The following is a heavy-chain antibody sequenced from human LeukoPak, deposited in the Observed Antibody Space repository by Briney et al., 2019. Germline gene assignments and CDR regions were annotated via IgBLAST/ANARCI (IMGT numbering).Heavy chain of an antibody. D-gene: IGHD1-26*01. J-gene: IGHJ4*02. CDR2: IYYSGST. V-gene: IGHV4-59*08. Sequence: SETLSLTCTVSGGPISSYYWSWIRQPPGKGLEWIGYIYYSGSTNYNPSLKSRVTISVDTSKNQFSLKLSSVTAADTAVYYCARLGGSYTVDYWGQGTLVTVSS. CDR3: ARLGGSYTVDY. CDR1: GGPISSYY.